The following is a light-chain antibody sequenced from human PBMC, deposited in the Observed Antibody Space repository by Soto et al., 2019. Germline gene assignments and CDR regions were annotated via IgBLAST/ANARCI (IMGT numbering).Light chain of an antibody. J-gene: IGKJ3*01. CDR2: LAS. CDR1: QSFSNW. Sequence: DIEMTQSPSTLSSSVGDRVTITCRASQSFSNWLAWYQQKPGKAPKLLVYLASTLVFGVPSRFSGSGSGTEFPLTISGLHHDDGATYYCQRYNSHPITFGHGTKVDIK. V-gene: IGKV1-5*03. CDR3: QRYNSHPIT.